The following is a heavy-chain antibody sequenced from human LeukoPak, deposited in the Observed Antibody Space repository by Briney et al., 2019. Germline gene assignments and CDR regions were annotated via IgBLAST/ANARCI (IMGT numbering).Heavy chain of an antibody. CDR1: GGSISSYY. Sequence: PSETLSLTCTVSGGSISSYYWSWIRQPPGKGLEWIGYIYTSGSTNYNPSLKSRVTISVDTSKNQFSLKLSSVTAADTAVYYCARLRGWGWFDPWGQGTLVTVSS. V-gene: IGHV4-4*09. D-gene: IGHD3-16*01. CDR3: ARLRGWGWFDP. CDR2: IYTSGST. J-gene: IGHJ5*02.